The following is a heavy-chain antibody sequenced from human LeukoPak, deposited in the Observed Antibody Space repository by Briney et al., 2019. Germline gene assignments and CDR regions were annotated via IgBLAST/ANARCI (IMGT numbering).Heavy chain of an antibody. Sequence: PSETLSLTCTVSGVSISSSNSYWGWIRQPPGKGLEWIGSIYYSGNTYYNPSLKSRLTISVDTSKNQFSLKLRSVTAADTALYYCASTSPKYYYESSGYSSLFDNWGQGTLVTVSS. CDR2: IYYSGNT. CDR1: GVSISSSNSY. CDR3: ASTSPKYYYESSGYSSLFDN. V-gene: IGHV4-39*07. D-gene: IGHD3-22*01. J-gene: IGHJ4*02.